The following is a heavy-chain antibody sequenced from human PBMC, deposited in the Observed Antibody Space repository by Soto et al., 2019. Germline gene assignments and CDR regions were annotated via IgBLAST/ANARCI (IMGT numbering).Heavy chain of an antibody. V-gene: IGHV3-48*01. Sequence: GGSLRLSCAASGFTFSSYSMNWVRQAPGKGLEWVSYISSSSSTIYYADSVKGRFTISRDNAKNSLYLQMNSLRAEDTAVYYCARDGGRYYYYYMDVWGKGTTVTVSS. CDR3: ARDGGRYYYYYMDV. J-gene: IGHJ6*03. CDR2: ISSSSSTI. CDR1: GFTFSSYS.